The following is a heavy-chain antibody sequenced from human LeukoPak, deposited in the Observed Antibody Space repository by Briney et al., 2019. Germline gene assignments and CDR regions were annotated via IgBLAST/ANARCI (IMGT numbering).Heavy chain of an antibody. Sequence: GGSLRLSCAASGFTFSSYAMSWVRQAPGKGLEWVSLISGDGGSTYYADSVKGRFTISRDNSKNSLYLQMNSLRTEDTALYYCAKDMLRIQLWLFDYWGQGTLVTVSS. V-gene: IGHV3-43*02. J-gene: IGHJ4*02. CDR3: AKDMLRIQLWLFDY. CDR1: GFTFSSYA. CDR2: ISGDGGST. D-gene: IGHD5-18*01.